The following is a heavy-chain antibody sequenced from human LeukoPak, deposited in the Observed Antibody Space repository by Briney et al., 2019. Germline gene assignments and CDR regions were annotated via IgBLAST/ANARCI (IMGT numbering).Heavy chain of an antibody. J-gene: IGHJ4*02. CDR1: GFTFRSHW. V-gene: IGHV3-7*01. CDR2: INQDGSEK. D-gene: IGHD5-12*01. CDR3: ARMGEVASSGDY. Sequence: GGSLRLSCAASGFTFRSHWMNWVRQAPGKGLEWVANINQDGSEKYYVDSVKGRFTISRDNAKNSLYLQMNSLRAEDTAVYYCARMGEVASSGDYWGQGTLVTVSS.